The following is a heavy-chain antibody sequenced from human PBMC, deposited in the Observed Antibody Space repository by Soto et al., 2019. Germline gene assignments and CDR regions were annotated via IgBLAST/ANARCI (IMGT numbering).Heavy chain of an antibody. D-gene: IGHD1-26*01. V-gene: IGHV3-33*08. Sequence: GGPQRLSYAASGFIFRSYGMHWIRKTTNKGLEWVAGIWFDGSNRYYADSVKGRFTISRDNSRNTLYLQMNSLRAEDTAVFYCARDAKSVETTGGLDYWGKGTLVPGSS. CDR1: GFIFRSYG. J-gene: IGHJ4*02. CDR3: ARDAKSVETTGGLDY. CDR2: IWFDGSNR.